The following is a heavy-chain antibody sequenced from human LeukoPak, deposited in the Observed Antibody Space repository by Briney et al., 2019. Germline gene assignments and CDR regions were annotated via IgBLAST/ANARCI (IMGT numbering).Heavy chain of an antibody. J-gene: IGHJ4*02. Sequence: ASVKVSCKASGYTFAGYHIHWVRRAPGQGLEWMGIINPSDGRTSYAQDFQDRVILTSDTSARTVYMELRSLRFEDKAEYYCARENVADSRGWSHFDYLGQGTLVIVSS. CDR2: INPSDGRT. D-gene: IGHD6-19*01. CDR1: GYTFAGYH. V-gene: IGHV1-46*01. CDR3: ARENVADSRGWSHFDY.